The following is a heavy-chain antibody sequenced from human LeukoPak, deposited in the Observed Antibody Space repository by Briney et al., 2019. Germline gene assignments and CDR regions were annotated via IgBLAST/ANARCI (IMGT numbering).Heavy chain of an antibody. CDR1: GFSFSSHA. J-gene: IGHJ4*02. V-gene: IGHV3-74*01. CDR2: INSDGSTT. Sequence: GGSLRLSCAASGFSFSSHAMNWVRQSPGMGLEWVSRINSDGSTTSYADSAMGRFTISRDNAKNTLYLQMNSLRAEDTAVYYCARVIYSGWEGELSDWGQGTLVTVSS. CDR3: ARVIYSGWEGELSD. D-gene: IGHD6-19*01.